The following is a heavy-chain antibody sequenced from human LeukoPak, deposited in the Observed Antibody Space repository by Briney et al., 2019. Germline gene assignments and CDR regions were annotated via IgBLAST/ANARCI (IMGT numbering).Heavy chain of an antibody. Sequence: PSETLSLTCTVSGGSISSYYWSWIRQPPGKGLEWIGHIYYSGSTNYNPSLKSRVTISVDTSKNQFSLKLSSVTAADTAVYYCARVGSHYDSSGYYYAGWGQGTLVTVSS. J-gene: IGHJ4*02. CDR1: GGSISSYY. CDR2: IYYSGST. CDR3: ARVGSHYDSSGYYYAG. V-gene: IGHV4-59*01. D-gene: IGHD3-22*01.